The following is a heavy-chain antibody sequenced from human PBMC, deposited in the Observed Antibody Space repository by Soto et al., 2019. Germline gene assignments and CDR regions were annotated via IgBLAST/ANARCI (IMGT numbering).Heavy chain of an antibody. Sequence: GWSLRLSCAASGVTFSDYDMSWIRQAPGKGLEWVSVIYSGGSTYYADSVKGRFTISRHNSKNTLYLQMNSLRAEDTAVYYCAREVGHGWFDPWGQGTLVTVSS. CDR3: AREVGHGWFDP. CDR1: GVTFSDYD. J-gene: IGHJ5*02. V-gene: IGHV3-53*04. CDR2: IYSGGST.